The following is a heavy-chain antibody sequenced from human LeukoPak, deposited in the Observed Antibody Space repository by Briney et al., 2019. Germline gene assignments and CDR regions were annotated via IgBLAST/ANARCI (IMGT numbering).Heavy chain of an antibody. CDR1: GFTFSSYE. Sequence: GGSLRLSCAASGFTFSSYEMNWVRQAPGKGLEWVSYISSSGSTIYYADSVKGRFTISRDNAKNSLYLQMNSLRAEDTAVYYCASFDDYDFWSGYPYWGQGTLVTVSS. D-gene: IGHD3-3*01. J-gene: IGHJ4*02. CDR3: ASFDDYDFWSGYPY. CDR2: ISSSGSTI. V-gene: IGHV3-48*03.